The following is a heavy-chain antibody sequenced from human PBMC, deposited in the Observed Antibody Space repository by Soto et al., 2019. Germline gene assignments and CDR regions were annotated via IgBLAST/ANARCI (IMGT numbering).Heavy chain of an antibody. J-gene: IGHJ3*02. Sequence: QVQLQESGPGLVKPSQTLSLTCTVSGGSINSGDYYWSWIRQHPGKGLEGIGCIYYSGSTYYNPSLKSRVFISVDTSKTQFSLRLSSVTAADTGVYYCARERVFGVATNAFDIWGQGAMVTVSS. D-gene: IGHD3-3*01. CDR3: ARERVFGVATNAFDI. V-gene: IGHV4-31*03. CDR2: IYYSGST. CDR1: GGSINSGDYY.